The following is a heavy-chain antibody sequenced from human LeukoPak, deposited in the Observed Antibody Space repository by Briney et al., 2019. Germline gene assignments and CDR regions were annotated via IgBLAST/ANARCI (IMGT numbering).Heavy chain of an antibody. J-gene: IGHJ3*02. Sequence: PSETLSLTCTVSGGSISRYYWTWIRQPAGEGLEWIGRIYPSGSTNYNPSLKSRVTMSVDTSRNQFSLKLDSVTAADTAVYYRAREGYIVVVPATIGDPQDETFDIWGQGTMVTVSS. CDR1: GGSISRYY. D-gene: IGHD2-2*01. V-gene: IGHV4-4*07. CDR2: IYPSGST. CDR3: AREGYIVVVPATIGDPQDETFDI.